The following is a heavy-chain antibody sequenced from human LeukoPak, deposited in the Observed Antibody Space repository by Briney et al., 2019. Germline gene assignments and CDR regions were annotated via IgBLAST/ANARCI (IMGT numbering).Heavy chain of an antibody. CDR2: INHSGST. CDR3: ARGWVLYAYSWFDP. J-gene: IGHJ5*02. D-gene: IGHD3-16*01. V-gene: IGHV4-34*01. Sequence: SETLSLTCAVYGGSFSDYYWSWIRQPPGKWLEWIGEINHSGSTNYNPSPKSRGTISVDTSNNNFSLNPSAATAAATAVFYCARGWVLYAYSWFDPWGPGTLVTVSS. CDR1: GGSFSDYY.